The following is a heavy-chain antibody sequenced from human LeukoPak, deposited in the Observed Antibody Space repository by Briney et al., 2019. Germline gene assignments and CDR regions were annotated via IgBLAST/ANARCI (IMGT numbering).Heavy chain of an antibody. CDR3: GTRGYSEYYFDY. Sequence: GGSLRLSCAASGVTFSSYNMNWVRQAPGKGLEWVSSISSSSSYIYYADSVKGRFTISRYNAKNSLYLQMNSLRAEDTAVYYCGTRGYSEYYFDYWGQGTLVTVSS. D-gene: IGHD3-22*01. V-gene: IGHV3-21*01. J-gene: IGHJ4*02. CDR1: GVTFSSYN. CDR2: ISSSSSYI.